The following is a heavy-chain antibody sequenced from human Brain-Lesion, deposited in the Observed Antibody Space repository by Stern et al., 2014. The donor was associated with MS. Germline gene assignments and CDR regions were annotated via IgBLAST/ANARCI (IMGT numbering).Heavy chain of an antibody. CDR3: ARDQRGITICGVVTDYYYLGMDV. Sequence: VQLVESGAEVKKPGASVKVSCKTSGYIFTGYYIHWVRQAPGQGLEWMAWINPNTGGPKYAQKFQGRVTMSRDTSSSTAYVELSSLTSVDTAVYYCARDQRGITICGVVTDYYYLGMDVWGQGTTVTVSS. J-gene: IGHJ6*02. CDR1: GYIFTGYY. D-gene: IGHD3-3*01. CDR2: INPNTGGP. V-gene: IGHV1-2*02.